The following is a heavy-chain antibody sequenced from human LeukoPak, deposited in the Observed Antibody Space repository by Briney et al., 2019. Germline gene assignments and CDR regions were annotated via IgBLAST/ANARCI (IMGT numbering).Heavy chain of an antibody. J-gene: IGHJ5*02. CDR1: GGSISSYC. CDR3: AREGTAGTNLNWFDP. V-gene: IGHV4-59*01. D-gene: IGHD1-1*01. CDR2: ISYSGST. Sequence: SETLSLTCTVSGGSISSYCWSWIRQPPGKGLEWIGYISYSGSTNFNPSLKSRVTISVDTSKNQFSLKLSSVTAADTAVYYCAREGTAGTNLNWFDPWGQGTLVVVSS.